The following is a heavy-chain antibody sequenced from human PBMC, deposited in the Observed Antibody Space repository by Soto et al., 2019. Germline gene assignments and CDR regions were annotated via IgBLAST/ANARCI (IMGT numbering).Heavy chain of an antibody. V-gene: IGHV3-49*03. CDR1: GFTFGDYA. CDR2: IRSKAYGGTT. D-gene: IGHD5-12*01. J-gene: IGHJ4*02. CDR3: TRDSGYDRRRGDY. Sequence: GGSLRLSCTASGFTFGDYAMSWFRQAPGKGLEWVGFIRSKAYGGTTEYAASVKGRFTISRDDSKSIAYLQMNSLKTEDTAVYYCTRDSGYDRRRGDYWGQGTLVTVSS.